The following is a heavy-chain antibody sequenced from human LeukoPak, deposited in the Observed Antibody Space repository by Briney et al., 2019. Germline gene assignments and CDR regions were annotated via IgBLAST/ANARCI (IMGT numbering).Heavy chain of an antibody. CDR3: TRDYDSSYFDY. D-gene: IGHD3-22*01. V-gene: IGHV3-49*03. CDR2: IRSKAYGGTT. CDR1: GFTFGDYA. J-gene: IGHJ4*02. Sequence: GGSLRLSCTASGFTFGDYALSWFRQAPGKGLEWVGFIRSKAYGGTTEYAASVKGRFTISRDDSKSIAYLQMNSLKTEDTAVYYCTRDYDSSYFDYWGQGTLVTVSS.